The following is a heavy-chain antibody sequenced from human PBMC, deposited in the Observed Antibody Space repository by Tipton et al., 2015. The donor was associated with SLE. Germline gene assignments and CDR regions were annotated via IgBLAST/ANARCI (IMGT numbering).Heavy chain of an antibody. CDR3: ARRVWDYGDSYYFDF. V-gene: IGHV4-61*02. D-gene: IGHD4-17*01. CDR2: IYTRGVT. J-gene: IGHJ4*02. CDR1: GGSISSGSYY. Sequence: LRLSCIVSGGSISSGSYYWSWIRQPAGKGLEWIGRIYTRGVTYYNPSLESRVTISVDTSKNQFSLRLTSVTAADTAVYYCARRVWDYGDSYYFDFWGQGTLVTVSS.